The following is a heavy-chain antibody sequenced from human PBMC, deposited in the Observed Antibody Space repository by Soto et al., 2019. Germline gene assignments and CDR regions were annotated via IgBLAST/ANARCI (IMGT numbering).Heavy chain of an antibody. J-gene: IGHJ5*02. CDR2: IFSNDEK. D-gene: IGHD6-19*01. Sequence: QVTLKESGPVLVKPTETLTLTCTVSGFSLSNARMGVSWIRQPPGKALEWLAPIFSNDEKSYSTYLKSRLTNAKDTPKSQVVLTMTNMDPVDTATYYCARIMRQWLGAGWFDPWGQGTLVTVSS. CDR3: ARIMRQWLGAGWFDP. CDR1: GFSLSNARMG. V-gene: IGHV2-26*01.